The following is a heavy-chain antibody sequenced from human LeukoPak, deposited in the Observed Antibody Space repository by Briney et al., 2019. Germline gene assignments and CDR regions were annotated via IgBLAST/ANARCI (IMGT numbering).Heavy chain of an antibody. D-gene: IGHD3-10*01. CDR3: AGEPYGSGSHGDAFDI. CDR1: GFTFSSYG. Sequence: PGGSLRLSCAASGFTFSSYGMHWVRQAPGKGLEWVAVIWYDGSNKYYADSVKGRFTISRDNSKNTLYLQMNSLRAEDTAVYYCAGEPYGSGSHGDAFDIWGQGTMVTVSS. CDR2: IWYDGSNK. V-gene: IGHV3-33*01. J-gene: IGHJ3*02.